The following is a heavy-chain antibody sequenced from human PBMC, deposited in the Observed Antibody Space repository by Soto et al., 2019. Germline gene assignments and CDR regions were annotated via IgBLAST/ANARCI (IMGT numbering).Heavy chain of an antibody. CDR2: ISYDGSNK. CDR1: GFTFSSYG. CDR3: ARDDYPYYDDSSGYHFDY. D-gene: IGHD3-22*01. V-gene: IGHV3-30*03. Sequence: PGGSLRLSCAASGFTFSSYGMHWVRQAPGKGLEWVAVISYDGSNKYYADSVKGRFTISRDNSKNTLYPQMNSLRAEDTAVYYCARDDYPYYDDSSGYHFDYWGQGALVTVSS. J-gene: IGHJ4*02.